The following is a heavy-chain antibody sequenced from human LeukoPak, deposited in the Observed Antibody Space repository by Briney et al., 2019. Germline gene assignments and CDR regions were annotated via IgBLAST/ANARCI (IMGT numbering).Heavy chain of an antibody. CDR1: GYTFTSYY. CDR3: ARSSGGYYFDY. Sequence: ASVKVSCKASGYTFTSYYMHWVRQAPGQGLEWMGIINPSGGSTSYAQKFQGRVTKTRDTSTSTVYMELSSLRSEDTAVYYCARSSGGYYFDYWGQGTLVTVSS. J-gene: IGHJ4*02. CDR2: INPSGGST. V-gene: IGHV1-46*01. D-gene: IGHD6-19*01.